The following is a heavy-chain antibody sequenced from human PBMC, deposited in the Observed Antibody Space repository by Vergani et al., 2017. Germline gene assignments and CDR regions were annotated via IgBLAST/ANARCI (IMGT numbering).Heavy chain of an antibody. CDR1: GFIFSDYY. J-gene: IGHJ6*02. V-gene: IGHV3-11*06. Sequence: QVQLVESGGGLVKPGGSLRLSCAASGFIFSDYYMSWVRQAPGKGLEWVAFIGSSGPYLNYTDSVKGRFIISRDNTSTSLFLQLRSLRAEDAAVYDCARDCTSGGCPDNYGMDVWCQGATVTVSS. CDR3: ARDCTSGGCPDNYGMDV. D-gene: IGHD2-8*01. CDR2: IGSSGPYL.